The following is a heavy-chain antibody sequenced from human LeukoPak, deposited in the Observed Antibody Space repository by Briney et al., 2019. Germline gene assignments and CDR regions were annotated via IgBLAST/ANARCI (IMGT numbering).Heavy chain of an antibody. Sequence: GLSLRLSCAASGFTFSSYGMDWVRQAPGKGLEWQAVIWYDRSNKYYGDCVKGRLTITRDNTKNTLYLQMNSLRAEDTDGYYCARETTVTTISAFDIWGQRTMVTVSS. D-gene: IGHD4-17*01. V-gene: IGHV3-33*01. CDR3: ARETTVTTISAFDI. J-gene: IGHJ3*02. CDR2: IWYDRSNK. CDR1: GFTFSSYG.